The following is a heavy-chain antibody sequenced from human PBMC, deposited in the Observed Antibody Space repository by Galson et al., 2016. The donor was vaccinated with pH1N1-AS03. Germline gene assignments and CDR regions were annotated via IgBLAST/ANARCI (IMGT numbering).Heavy chain of an antibody. J-gene: IGHJ6*02. CDR3: ARAMYTSGWYGMDV. D-gene: IGHD6-19*01. V-gene: IGHV3-74*01. Sequence: SLRLSCAASGFIFSSDWMHWVRQVPGKGLVWVSRITSDGSSISYADAVKGWFTTSRDNAKNTLYLQVNSLRAEDTAVYHCARAMYTSGWYGMDVWGQGTTVTVSS. CDR2: ITSDGSSI. CDR1: GFIFSSDW.